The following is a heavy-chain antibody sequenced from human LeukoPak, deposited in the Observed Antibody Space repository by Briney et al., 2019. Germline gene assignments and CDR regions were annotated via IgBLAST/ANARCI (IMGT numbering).Heavy chain of an antibody. V-gene: IGHV4-34*01. Sequence: PSETLSLTCAVYCGAFRGYYWRWIRPPPREGRGWIGGNNHSGSTNYNPSLKSRVTISVDTFKNQFSLKLSSVTAADTAVYYCARGPNCGGDCYSGAFDIWGQGTMVTVSS. D-gene: IGHD2-21*02. CDR3: ARGPNCGGDCYSGAFDI. CDR2: NNHSGST. CDR1: CGAFRGYY. J-gene: IGHJ3*02.